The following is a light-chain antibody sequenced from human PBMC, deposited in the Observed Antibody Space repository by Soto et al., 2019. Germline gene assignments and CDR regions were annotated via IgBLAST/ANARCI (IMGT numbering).Light chain of an antibody. Sequence: EIVLTQSPDTLSLSPGERATLSCRASQSVTRSYLAWYQQKPGQAPRLLIFGASNRATGIPDRFSGSGSGTDFTLTINGLEPEDFAVYSCHQYGASPRTFGQGTKVEIK. J-gene: IGKJ1*01. V-gene: IGKV3-20*01. CDR1: QSVTRSY. CDR3: HQYGASPRT. CDR2: GAS.